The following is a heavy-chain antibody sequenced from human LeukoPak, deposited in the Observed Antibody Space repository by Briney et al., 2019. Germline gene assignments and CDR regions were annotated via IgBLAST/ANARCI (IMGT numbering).Heavy chain of an antibody. J-gene: IGHJ3*02. V-gene: IGHV3-11*01. CDR2: ISSSGSTI. CDR1: GFTFSDYD. Sequence: GGSLRLSCAASGFTFSDYDMSWIRQAPGKGLEWVSYISSSGSTIYYADSVKGRFTISRDNAKNSLYLQMNSLRAEDTAVYYCARYSSGLAKGAFDIWGQGTMVTVSS. CDR3: ARYSSGLAKGAFDI. D-gene: IGHD6-19*01.